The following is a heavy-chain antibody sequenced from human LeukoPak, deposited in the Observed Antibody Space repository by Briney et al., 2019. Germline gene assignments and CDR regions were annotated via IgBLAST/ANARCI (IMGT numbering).Heavy chain of an antibody. D-gene: IGHD2-2*01. Sequence: PSETLSLTCSVSGDSISSGYYWGWIRRPPGKGLEWIGSIYHSGNSYYNPSLERRLTMSVDKSTNRFSLSLTSLSAADTAVYYCAKGRHCTSASCDLFDPWGQGTLVIVSS. V-gene: IGHV4-38-2*02. J-gene: IGHJ5*02. CDR3: AKGRHCTSASCDLFDP. CDR1: GDSISSGYY. CDR2: IYHSGNS.